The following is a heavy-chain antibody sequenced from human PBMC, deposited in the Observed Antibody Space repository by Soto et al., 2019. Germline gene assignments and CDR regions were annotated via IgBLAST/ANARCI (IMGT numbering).Heavy chain of an antibody. Sequence: SETLSLTCTVSGGSISSGGYYWSWIRQHPGKGLEWIGYIYYSGSTYYNPSLKSRLTMSLDTSKNQFSLKLSSVTAADTALSYCARGSGLAAAGEYFHNWSEGILVTVS. J-gene: IGHJ1*01. CDR2: IYYSGST. CDR3: ARGSGLAAAGEYFHN. V-gene: IGHV4-31*03. D-gene: IGHD6-25*01. CDR1: GGSISSGGYY.